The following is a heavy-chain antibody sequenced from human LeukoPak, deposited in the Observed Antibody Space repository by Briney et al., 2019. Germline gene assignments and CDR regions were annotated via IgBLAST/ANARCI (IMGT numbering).Heavy chain of an antibody. CDR3: AKARVLADFIHYAFDV. V-gene: IGHV3-9*01. CDR1: GFTFGDYS. J-gene: IGHJ3*01. Sequence: GGSLRLSCAASGFTFGDYSMHWVRQAPGKGLVWVSGISRDGSSITYADSVMGRFTISRDNANNSLYLQMNSLRADDTALYYCAKARVLADFIHYAFDVWGQRTMVTASS. D-gene: IGHD3-16*01. CDR2: ISRDGSSI.